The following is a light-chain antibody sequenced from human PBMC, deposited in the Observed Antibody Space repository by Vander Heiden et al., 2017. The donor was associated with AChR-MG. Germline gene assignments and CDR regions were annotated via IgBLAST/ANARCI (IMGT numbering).Light chain of an antibody. Sequence: DFQMTQSPSTLSASVGDRVTITCRASQSISSWLAWYQQKPGKAPKLLIYDASSLESGVPSRFSGSGSGTEFTLTISSLQPDDFATYYCQQDNSYPFTFGHGTKVDIK. V-gene: IGKV1-5*01. J-gene: IGKJ3*01. CDR2: DAS. CDR1: QSISSW. CDR3: QQDNSYPFT.